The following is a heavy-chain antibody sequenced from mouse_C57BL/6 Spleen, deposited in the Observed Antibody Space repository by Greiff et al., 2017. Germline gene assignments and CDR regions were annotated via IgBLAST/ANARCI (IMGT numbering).Heavy chain of an antibody. CDR3: AMVTTYYFDY. CDR1: GYTFTDYN. Sequence: EVQLVESGPELVKPGASVKMSCKASGYTFTDYNMHWVKQSHGKSLEWIGYINPNNGGTSYNQKFKGKATLTVNKSSSTAYMELRSLTSEDSAVYYCAMVTTYYFDYWGQGTTLTVSS. V-gene: IGHV1-22*01. D-gene: IGHD2-2*01. J-gene: IGHJ2*01. CDR2: INPNNGGT.